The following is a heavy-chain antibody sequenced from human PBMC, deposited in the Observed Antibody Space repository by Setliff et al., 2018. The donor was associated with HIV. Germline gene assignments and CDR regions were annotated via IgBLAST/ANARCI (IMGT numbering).Heavy chain of an antibody. CDR1: GGSFSGYY. V-gene: IGHV4-34*12. Sequence: SETLSLTCAVYGGSFSGYYWSWIRQPPGKGLEWIGEIIHSGSTNYNPSLKSRITMSVDTSNNQFSLRLIPVTAADTAVYYCAREEWLDPPGYYYMDVWAKGTTVTVSS. CDR2: IIHSGST. D-gene: IGHD6-19*01. J-gene: IGHJ6*03. CDR3: AREEWLDPPGYYYMDV.